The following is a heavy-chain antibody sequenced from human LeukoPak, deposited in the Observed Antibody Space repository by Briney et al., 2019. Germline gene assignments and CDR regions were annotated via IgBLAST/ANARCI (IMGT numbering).Heavy chain of an antibody. D-gene: IGHD3-10*01. CDR2: IWYDGSNK. V-gene: IGHV3-33*01. J-gene: IGHJ6*04. Sequence: GGSLRLTCAASGFTFSSYGMHWVRQAPGKGLEWVAVIWYDGSNKYYADSVKGRFTISRDNSKNTLYLQMNSLRAEDTAVYYCARRGSGSYYNRMDVWGKGTTVTVSS. CDR1: GFTFSSYG. CDR3: ARRGSGSYYNRMDV.